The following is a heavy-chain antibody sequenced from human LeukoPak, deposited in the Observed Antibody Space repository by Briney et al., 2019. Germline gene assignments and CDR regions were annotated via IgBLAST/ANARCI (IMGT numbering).Heavy chain of an antibody. J-gene: IGHJ5*02. CDR3: ARSWYNWFDP. V-gene: IGHV3-21*01. CDR1: GFTFSTYS. CDR2: ISTGSSYM. D-gene: IGHD3-10*01. Sequence: GGSLRLSCAASGFTFSTYSMNWVRQAPGKGLEWVSSISTGSSYMYYADSVKGRFTISRDNAKNSLYLQMNSLRVEDTAVYYCARSWYNWFDPWGQGTLVTVSS.